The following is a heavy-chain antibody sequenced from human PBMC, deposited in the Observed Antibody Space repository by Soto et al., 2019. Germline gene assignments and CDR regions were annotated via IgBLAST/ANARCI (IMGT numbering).Heavy chain of an antibody. Sequence: VASVKVSCKASGYTFTNYGVSWVRQAPGQGLEWMGWISAYNGNANYAQKVQGRVTMTRDASTNTAYMEVKSLISDDTAVYYCARDQIRDIVVVPTTILDAFDIWGQGTTVTVSS. J-gene: IGHJ3*02. D-gene: IGHD2-2*01. CDR1: GYTFTNYG. CDR2: ISAYNGNA. V-gene: IGHV1-18*01. CDR3: ARDQIRDIVVVPTTILDAFDI.